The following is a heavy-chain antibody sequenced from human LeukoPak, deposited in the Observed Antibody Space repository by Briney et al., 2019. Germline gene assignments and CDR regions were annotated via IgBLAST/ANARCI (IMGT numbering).Heavy chain of an antibody. CDR1: GFTFTTYS. Sequence: GRSLRLSCAASGFTFTTYSMNWVRQAPGKGLEWVSSITSSSTSMYYADSVKGRFTISRDNSKNTLYLQMNSLRAEDTAVYYCAKGRVRQFDPFDYWGQGTLVTVSS. CDR2: ITSSSTSM. V-gene: IGHV3-21*04. CDR3: AKGRVRQFDPFDY. D-gene: IGHD1-1*01. J-gene: IGHJ4*02.